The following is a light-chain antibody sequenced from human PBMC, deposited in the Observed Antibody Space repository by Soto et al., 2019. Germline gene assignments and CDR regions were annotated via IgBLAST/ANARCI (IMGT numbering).Light chain of an antibody. CDR2: AAS. CDR3: QKYNSAPRT. CDR1: QSISNC. V-gene: IGKV1-27*01. J-gene: IGKJ2*02. Sequence: DIPMTQSPSSLSASVGDRVTITCRASQSISNCLAWYQQKPGKVPKLLIYAASTLQSGVPSRFSGSGSGTDFTLTISSLQPEDVATYYCQKYNSAPRTFGQGTKLEIK.